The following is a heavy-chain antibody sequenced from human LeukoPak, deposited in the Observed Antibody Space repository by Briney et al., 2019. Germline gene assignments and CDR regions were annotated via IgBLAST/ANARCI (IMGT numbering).Heavy chain of an antibody. J-gene: IGHJ4*02. CDR1: GGSISSSSDY. Sequence: SETLSLTCTVSGGSISSSSDYWGGIRQPPGKGLEWIGSIYYSGSTYYNPSLNSRVTISVDTSKNTFSLKLSSVTAADTAVYYCARLGGSGSYFDYWGQGTLVTVSS. V-gene: IGHV4-39*01. CDR2: IYYSGST. D-gene: IGHD3-10*01. CDR3: ARLGGSGSYFDY.